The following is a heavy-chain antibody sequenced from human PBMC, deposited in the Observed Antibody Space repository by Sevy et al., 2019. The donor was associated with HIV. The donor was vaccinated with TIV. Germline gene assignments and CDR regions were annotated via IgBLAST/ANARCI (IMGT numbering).Heavy chain of an antibody. Sequence: GGSLRLSCAASGFTVSSNYMSWVRQAPGKGLEWVSVIYSGGSTYYADSVKGRFTISRDNSKNTLYLQMNSLRAEDTAVYYCARQKWPVHAFDIWGQGTMVTVSS. CDR2: IYSGGST. V-gene: IGHV3-53*01. D-gene: IGHD6-19*01. CDR3: ARQKWPVHAFDI. J-gene: IGHJ3*02. CDR1: GFTVSSNY.